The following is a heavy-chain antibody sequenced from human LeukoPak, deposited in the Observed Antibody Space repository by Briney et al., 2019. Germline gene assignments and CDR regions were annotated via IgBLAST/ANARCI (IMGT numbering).Heavy chain of an antibody. Sequence: GGSLRLSCAASGFTFSRYPMHWVRQAPGKGLEWVAVLSFDGTDKHYADSVKGRFTISRDNSKNTVYLQMNSLRGDDTAVYYCAKDLSGAADYCFEYWGQGTLVTVSS. CDR1: GFTFSRYP. CDR2: LSFDGTDK. V-gene: IGHV3-30-3*01. J-gene: IGHJ4*02. CDR3: AKDLSGAADYCFEY. D-gene: IGHD6-19*01.